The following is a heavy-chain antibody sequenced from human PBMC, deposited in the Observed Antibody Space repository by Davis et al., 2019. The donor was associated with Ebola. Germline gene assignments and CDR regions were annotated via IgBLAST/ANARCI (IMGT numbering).Heavy chain of an antibody. Sequence: ASVKVSCKASGYTFTGYYMHWVRQAPGQGLEWMGWINPNSGGTNYAQKFQGWVTMTRDTSISTAYMELSRLRSDDTAVYYCARETAAGRSYYYGMDVWGQGTTVTVSS. J-gene: IGHJ6*02. CDR1: GYTFTGYY. CDR2: INPNSGGT. D-gene: IGHD6-13*01. V-gene: IGHV1-2*04. CDR3: ARETAAGRSYYYGMDV.